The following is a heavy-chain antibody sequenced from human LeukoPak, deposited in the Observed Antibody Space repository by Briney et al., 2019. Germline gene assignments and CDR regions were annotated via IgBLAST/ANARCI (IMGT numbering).Heavy chain of an antibody. V-gene: IGHV4-39*01. CDR1: GGSINSRNYY. D-gene: IGHD4/OR15-4a*01. J-gene: IGHJ4*02. CDR3: ARRAETMHFDY. Sequence: KPSETLSLTCSVSGGSINSRNYYWAWIRQSPGKHLEWIGSIFYGGKTFYSQSLKSRVTISLQTSRNQFSLRLNSVTAADTSIYYCARRAETMHFDYWGQGVLVTVSS. CDR2: IFYGGKT.